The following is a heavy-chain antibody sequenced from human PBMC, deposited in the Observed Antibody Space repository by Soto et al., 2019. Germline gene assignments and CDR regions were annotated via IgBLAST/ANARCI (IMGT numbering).Heavy chain of an antibody. Sequence: ASVKLSCKASEYTFTTYSLHWVRQASGQELEWMGIINPTSSTTSDAQKFQGRVTMTRDMSTSTVYMELSSLRSEDTAVYYCARDLYSSSWYVRAFDMWGQGTMVTVSS. V-gene: IGHV1-46*03. CDR1: EYTFTTYS. CDR3: ARDLYSSSWYVRAFDM. CDR2: INPTSSTT. D-gene: IGHD6-13*01. J-gene: IGHJ3*02.